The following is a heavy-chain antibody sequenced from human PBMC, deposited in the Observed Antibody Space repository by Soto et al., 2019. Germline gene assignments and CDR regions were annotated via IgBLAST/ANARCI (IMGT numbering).Heavy chain of an antibody. J-gene: IGHJ4*02. D-gene: IGHD2-15*01. Sequence: SETLSLTCAVYGGSFSGYYWSWIRQPPGKGLEWIGEINHSGSTNYNPSLKSRVTISVDTSKNQFSLKLSSVTAADTAVYYCARRVVVAANLRAPTFDYWGQGTLVTVSS. CDR2: INHSGST. CDR3: ARRVVVAANLRAPTFDY. CDR1: GGSFSGYY. V-gene: IGHV4-34*01.